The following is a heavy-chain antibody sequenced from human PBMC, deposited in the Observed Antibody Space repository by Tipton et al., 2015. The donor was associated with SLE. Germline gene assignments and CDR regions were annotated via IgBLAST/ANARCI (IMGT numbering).Heavy chain of an antibody. CDR3: AKEIRPNDY. CDR2: IKQYGSEK. D-gene: IGHD4-17*01. CDR1: GSTFSSYW. V-gene: IGHV3-7*01. J-gene: IGHJ4*02. Sequence: SLRLSCAASGSTFSSYWMSWVRQAPGKGLEWVANIKQYGSEKYYVDSVKGRFTISRDNAKNSLYLQMYSLRAEDTAVYYCAKEIRPNDYWGQGTMVTVSS.